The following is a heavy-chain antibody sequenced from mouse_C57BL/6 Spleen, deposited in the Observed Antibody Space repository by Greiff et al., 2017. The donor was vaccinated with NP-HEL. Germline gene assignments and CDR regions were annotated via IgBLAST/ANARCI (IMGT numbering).Heavy chain of an antibody. V-gene: IGHV5-17*01. D-gene: IGHD1-1*01. CDR3: ARQGPHGSSYPGYWYFDV. CDR1: GFTFSDYG. J-gene: IGHJ1*03. CDR2: ISSGSSTI. Sequence: EVKVVESGGGLVKPGGSLKLSCAASGFTFSDYGMHWVRQAPEKGLEWVAYISSGSSTIYYADTVKGRFTISRDNAKNTLCLQMTSLRSEDTAMYYCARQGPHGSSYPGYWYFDVWGTGTTVTVSS.